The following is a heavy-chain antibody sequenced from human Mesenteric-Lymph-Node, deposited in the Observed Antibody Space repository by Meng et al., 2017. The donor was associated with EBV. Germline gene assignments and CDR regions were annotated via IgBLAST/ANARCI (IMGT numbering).Heavy chain of an antibody. CDR2: IHHSGST. J-gene: IGHJ5*02. V-gene: IGHV4-61*08. D-gene: IGHD4-17*01. CDR1: GGSARSGDYY. CDR3: TRAHGGDYVRWFDP. Sequence: QVQLQQSGPGLVRLSATLSLTCPVSGGSARSGDYYWSWIRQPPGKGLEWIGHIHHSGSTNYNPSLKSRVTISIDTSKNKFSLNLSSVTAADTAVYFCTRAHGGDYVRWFDPWGQGTLVTVSS.